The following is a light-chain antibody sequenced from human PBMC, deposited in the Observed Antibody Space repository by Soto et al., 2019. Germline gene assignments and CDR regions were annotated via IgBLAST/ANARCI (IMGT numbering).Light chain of an antibody. CDR3: QQYNSYALT. Sequence: DIQMTQSPSTLSASVGDRFTITCRAGQSISSWLAWYQQKPGKAPKLLIYDASSLESGVPSRFSGSGSGTEFTLTISSLQPDDFATYYCQQYNSYALTFGQGTKGDIK. J-gene: IGKJ1*01. CDR1: QSISSW. V-gene: IGKV1-5*01. CDR2: DAS.